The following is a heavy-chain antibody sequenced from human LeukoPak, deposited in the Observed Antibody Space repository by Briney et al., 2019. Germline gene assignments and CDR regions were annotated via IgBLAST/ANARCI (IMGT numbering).Heavy chain of an antibody. Sequence: GGSLRLSCAASGFTFSSYAMSWVRQAPGKGLEWVSVIYSGGSTYYADSVKGRFTISRDNSKNTLYLQMNSLRAEDTAVYYCARDRGGYGWFDPWGQGTLVTVSS. D-gene: IGHD5-12*01. CDR1: GFTFSSYA. V-gene: IGHV3-53*01. CDR2: IYSGGST. CDR3: ARDRGGYGWFDP. J-gene: IGHJ5*02.